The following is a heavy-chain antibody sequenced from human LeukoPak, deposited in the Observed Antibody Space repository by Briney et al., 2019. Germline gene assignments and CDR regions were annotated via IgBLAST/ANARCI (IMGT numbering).Heavy chain of an antibody. V-gene: IGHV3-30*14. J-gene: IGHJ4*02. CDR1: GFTFSDYA. CDR3: AKLRKYYFDY. CDR2: ITFDGSSK. D-gene: IGHD3-16*01. Sequence: GGSLRLSCAASGFTFSDYAMHWVRQAPGKGLEWVAVITFDGSSKYYGDSMKGRFTISRDNSKNTLYLQMNSLRAEDTAVYYCAKLRKYYFDYWGQGTLVTVSS.